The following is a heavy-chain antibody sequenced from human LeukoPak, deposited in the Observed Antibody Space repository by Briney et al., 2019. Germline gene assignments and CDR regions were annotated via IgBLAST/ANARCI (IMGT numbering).Heavy chain of an antibody. CDR2: ISYDGSNK. J-gene: IGHJ6*03. D-gene: IGHD1-26*01. CDR3: ARVDGTGELRYYYYMDV. V-gene: IGHV3-30-3*01. Sequence: GGSLRLSCAASGFTLSSYAMYWVRQAPDKGLEWVAFISYDGSNKYYADSVKGRFTISRDNFNNTVNLQMNSLRTEDTAVYFCARVDGTGELRYYYYMDVWGKGTTVTVSS. CDR1: GFTLSSYA.